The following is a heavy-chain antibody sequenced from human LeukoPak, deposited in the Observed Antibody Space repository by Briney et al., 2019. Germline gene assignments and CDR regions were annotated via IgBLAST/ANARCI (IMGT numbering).Heavy chain of an antibody. V-gene: IGHV3-23*01. CDR1: GFTFSSYA. Sequence: GGFLRLSCAASGFTFSSYAMSWVRQAPGKGLEWVSAISGSGGSTYYADSVKGRFTISRDNSKNTLYLQMNSLRAEDTAVYYCARGVSGLPSYNWFDPWGQGTLVTVSS. CDR2: ISGSGGST. CDR3: ARGVSGLPSYNWFDP. D-gene: IGHD2/OR15-2a*01. J-gene: IGHJ5*02.